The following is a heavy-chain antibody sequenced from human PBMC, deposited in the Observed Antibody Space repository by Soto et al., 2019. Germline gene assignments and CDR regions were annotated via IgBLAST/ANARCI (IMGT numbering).Heavy chain of an antibody. D-gene: IGHD1-26*01. J-gene: IGHJ5*02. CDR1: GGSISSSSYY. CDR3: ARHTPGEWELLNWFDP. Sequence: SETLSLTCTVSGGSISSSSYYWGWIRQPPGKGLECIGSIYYSGSTYYNPSLKSRVTISVDTSKNQFSLKLSSVTAADTAVYYRARHTPGEWELLNWFDPSGQGTLVIVSS. V-gene: IGHV4-39*01. CDR2: IYYSGST.